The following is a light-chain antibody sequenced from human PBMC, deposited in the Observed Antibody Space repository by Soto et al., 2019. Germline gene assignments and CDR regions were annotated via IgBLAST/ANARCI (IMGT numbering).Light chain of an antibody. CDR2: EVS. V-gene: IGLV2-14*01. J-gene: IGLJ1*01. Sequence: QSLLTQPASVSWSPGQSITISCTGTNSDVGGYNYVSWYQQHPGKAPELMIYEVSHRPSGVSNRFSGSKSDNTASLTISGLQAEDEADYYCSSYTSISTLYVFGTGTKVTVL. CDR3: SSYTSISTLYV. CDR1: NSDVGGYNY.